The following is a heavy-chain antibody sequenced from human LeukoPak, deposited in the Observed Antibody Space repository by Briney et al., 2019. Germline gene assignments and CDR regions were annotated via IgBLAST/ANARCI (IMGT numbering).Heavy chain of an antibody. CDR1: GGSFSGYY. V-gene: IGHV4-34*01. J-gene: IGHJ5*02. Sequence: SETLSLTCAVYGGSFSGYYWSWIRQPPGKGLEWIGEINHSGSTNYNPPLKSRVTISVDTSKNQFSLKLSSVTAADTAVYYCARQKTYYDFWSGKNGWFDPWGQGTLVTVSS. CDR2: INHSGST. D-gene: IGHD3-3*01. CDR3: ARQKTYYDFWSGKNGWFDP.